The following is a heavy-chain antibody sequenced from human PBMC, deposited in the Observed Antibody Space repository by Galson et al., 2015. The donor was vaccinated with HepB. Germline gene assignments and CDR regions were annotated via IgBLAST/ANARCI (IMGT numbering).Heavy chain of an antibody. CDR2: ISCDGSNK. Sequence: SLRLSCAASGFTFSSYAMHWVRQAPGKGLEWVAAISCDGSNKYYADSVKGRFTISRDNSKNTLYLQMNSLRAEDTAVYYCARDYASSWYFNHYNGMDVWGQGTTVTVSS. J-gene: IGHJ6*02. V-gene: IGHV3-30*04. CDR3: ARDYASSWYFNHYNGMDV. CDR1: GFTFSSYA. D-gene: IGHD6-13*01.